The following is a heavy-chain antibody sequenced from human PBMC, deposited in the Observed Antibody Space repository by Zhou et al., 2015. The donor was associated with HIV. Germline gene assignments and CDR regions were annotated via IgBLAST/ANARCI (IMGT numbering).Heavy chain of an antibody. CDR1: EGTFSNYA. Sequence: QVHLVQSGAEVRKPGSSVKVSCKPSEGTFSNYAISWVRQAPGQGLEWMGGITPVLGTAKYAQKFQGRVSFTADRSTSTAYMELRSLRSDDTAVYYCARDRGGTTRPDWRYFDLWGRGTQVTVSS. CDR2: ITPVLGTA. J-gene: IGHJ2*01. CDR3: ARDRGGTTRPDWRYFDL. V-gene: IGHV1-69*06. D-gene: IGHD1/OR15-1a*01.